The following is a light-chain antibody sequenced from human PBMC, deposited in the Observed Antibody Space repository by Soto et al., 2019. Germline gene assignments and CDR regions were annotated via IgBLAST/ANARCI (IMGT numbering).Light chain of an antibody. CDR3: QQYNCGSCT. CDR1: QTVSSF. J-gene: IGKJ1*01. V-gene: IGKV3-15*01. CDR2: DAS. Sequence: ELQMTQSPSTLSASLGDRATISCRASQTVSSFFAWYQQKPGQAPRLLIYDASTRAPGVPSRFSGSRSGTDFTLTISSLQSEDFAAYYCQQYNCGSCTFGQGTKVDIK.